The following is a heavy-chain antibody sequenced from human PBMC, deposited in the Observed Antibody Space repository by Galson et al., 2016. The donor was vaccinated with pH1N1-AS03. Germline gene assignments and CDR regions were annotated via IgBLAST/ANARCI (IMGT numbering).Heavy chain of an antibody. D-gene: IGHD4-17*01. J-gene: IGHJ4*02. CDR2: ISAYSGDT. Sequence: SVKVSCKASGYSFPTYSFNWVRQAPGQGLEWLGWISAYSGDTHYARKFQGRVTLTTDTSTSTAYMELRSLTSDDTAVYYCARAHYNADYVPYFWGQGTLVTVSS. CDR3: ARAHYNADYVPYF. CDR1: GYSFPTYS. V-gene: IGHV1-18*04.